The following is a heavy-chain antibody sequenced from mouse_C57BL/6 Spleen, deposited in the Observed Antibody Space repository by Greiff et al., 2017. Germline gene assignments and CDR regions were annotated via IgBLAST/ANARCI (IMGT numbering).Heavy chain of an antibody. D-gene: IGHD1-1*01. Sequence: VQRVESGPGLVQPSQSLSITCTVSGFSLTSYGVHWVRQSPGKGLEWLGVIWSGGSTDYNAAFISRLSISKENSKSQVFFKMNSLQADDTAIYYCARGDYYGSSAFDYWGQGTTLTVSS. CDR3: ARGDYYGSSAFDY. CDR1: GFSLTSYG. CDR2: IWSGGST. V-gene: IGHV2-2*01. J-gene: IGHJ2*01.